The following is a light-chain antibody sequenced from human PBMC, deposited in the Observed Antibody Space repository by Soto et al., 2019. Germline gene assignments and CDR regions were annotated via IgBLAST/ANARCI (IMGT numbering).Light chain of an antibody. V-gene: IGKV1-5*03. J-gene: IGKJ1*01. CDR3: QNYNSYSEE. CDR2: KAS. CDR1: QSISSW. Sequence: DIQMTQSPSTLCASVGYRFTITCRASQSISSWLACYQQKPGKAPKLLIYKASSLESGVPSRFSGSGSGTEFTLTISSLQADDFATYYCQNYNSYSEEFGQGTKVDIK.